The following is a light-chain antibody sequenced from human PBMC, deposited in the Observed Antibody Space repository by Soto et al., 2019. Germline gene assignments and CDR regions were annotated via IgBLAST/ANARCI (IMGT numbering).Light chain of an antibody. CDR1: QSVSNNY. Sequence: EIVLTQSPVTPSLSPGERAPPSCRASQSVSNNYLAWYQQKPGQAPRLLIYGASNRATGIPDRFSGGGSGTDFTFTISSLHPEDVATYYCQQFDTLITFGQGTRLEIK. J-gene: IGKJ5*01. CDR3: QQFDTLIT. CDR2: GAS. V-gene: IGKV3-20*01.